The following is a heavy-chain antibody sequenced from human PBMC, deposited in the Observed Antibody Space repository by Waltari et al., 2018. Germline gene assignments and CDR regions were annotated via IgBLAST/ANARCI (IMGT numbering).Heavy chain of an antibody. D-gene: IGHD1-26*01. CDR1: GYIFTTYG. CDR2: THTNLGTP. Sequence: QVQLVQSGSELKKSGASVKVSCKASGYIFTTYGINWVRQAPGQGLEWLGWTHTNLGTPTYVQVFTGRFVFSLDTSVSTAYLQISSLKAEDSAIYYCARGGGTFSKPQYFDSWGQGTRVTVSS. J-gene: IGHJ4*02. CDR3: ARGGGTFSKPQYFDS. V-gene: IGHV7-4-1*02.